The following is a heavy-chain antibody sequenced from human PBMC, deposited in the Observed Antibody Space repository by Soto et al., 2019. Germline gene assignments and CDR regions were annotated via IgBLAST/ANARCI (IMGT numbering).Heavy chain of an antibody. Sequence: GGSLRLSCAASGFTFSSYAMSWVRQAPGKGLEWVSAISGSGGGTYYADSVKGRFTISRDNSKNTLYLQMNSLRAEDTAVYYCAKGSITGDYGHYYYYGMDFWGQGTTVTVSS. CDR3: AKGSITGDYGHYYYYGMDF. CDR2: ISGSGGGT. D-gene: IGHD4-17*01. CDR1: GFTFSSYA. V-gene: IGHV3-23*01. J-gene: IGHJ6*02.